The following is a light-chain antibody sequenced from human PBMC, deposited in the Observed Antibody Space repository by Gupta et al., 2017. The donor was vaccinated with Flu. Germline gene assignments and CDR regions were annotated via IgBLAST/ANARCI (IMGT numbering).Light chain of an antibody. Sequence: DIQMTQSPSTLSASVGDRVTLTCRASQSISNSLAWYQQKIGKAPKLLIHKASTLETGVPSRFSGSGFGTEFTLTITSRRPDDFATYYCQQSSTYPYSFGQGTRLEIK. CDR3: QQSSTYPYS. CDR2: KAS. J-gene: IGKJ2*03. V-gene: IGKV1-5*03. CDR1: QSISNS.